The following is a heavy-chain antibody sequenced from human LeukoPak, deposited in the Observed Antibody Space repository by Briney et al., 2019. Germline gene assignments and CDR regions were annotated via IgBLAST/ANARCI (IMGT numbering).Heavy chain of an antibody. V-gene: IGHV5-51*01. CDR2: IYPGDSGT. CDR3: ARRRGYSGYDFWFDP. D-gene: IGHD5-12*01. J-gene: IGHJ5*02. CDR1: GYIFSNYW. Sequence: GESLKISCKGSGYIFSNYWIGWVRQMPGKGLEWMGIIYPGDSGTKYSPSFQGQVTISADKSINTAYLQWSSLQASDTAMYYCARRRGYSGYDFWFDPWGQGTLVTVSS.